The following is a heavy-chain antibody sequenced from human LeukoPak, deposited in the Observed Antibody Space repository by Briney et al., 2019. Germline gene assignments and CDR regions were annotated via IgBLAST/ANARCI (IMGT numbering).Heavy chain of an antibody. V-gene: IGHV3-23*01. J-gene: IGHJ5*02. D-gene: IGHD3-22*01. CDR2: ISNDGGGT. Sequence: AGGSLRLSCSASGFIFNNYGLMWVRQAPGKGLEWVSAISNDGGGTTYADFVKGRSTISRDNSKNTLSLQMNSLRPEDTALYYCAKGNSGYFADLWGQGTVVTVSS. CDR3: AKGNSGYFADL. CDR1: GFIFNNYG.